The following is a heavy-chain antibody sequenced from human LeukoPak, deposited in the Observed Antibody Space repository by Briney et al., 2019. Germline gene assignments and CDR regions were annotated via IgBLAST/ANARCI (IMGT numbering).Heavy chain of an antibody. CDR3: TRAARGWLQLNY. CDR1: GDTFTSYD. Sequence: ASVKVSCKASGDTFTSYDINWVRQATGQGLEWMGWMNPNSGNTGYAQKFQGRVTMTRNTSISTAYMELSSLRSEDTAVYYCTRAARGWLQLNYWGQGTLVTVSS. D-gene: IGHD5-24*01. J-gene: IGHJ4*02. V-gene: IGHV1-8*01. CDR2: MNPNSGNT.